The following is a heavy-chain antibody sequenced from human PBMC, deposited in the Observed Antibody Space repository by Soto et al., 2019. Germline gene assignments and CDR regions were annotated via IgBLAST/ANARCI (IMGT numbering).Heavy chain of an antibody. D-gene: IGHD6-6*01. CDR1: GGSFSGYY. J-gene: IGHJ4*02. CDR3: ARRRIAARSGHDY. CDR2: IHHSGST. Sequence: QVQLQQWGAGLLKPSETLSLTCAVYGGSFSGYYWSWIRQPPGKGLEWIGEIHHSGSTNYNPSLKGRVTISVDTSKNQFSLKLSSVTAADTAVYYCARRRIAARSGHDYWGQGTLVTVSS. V-gene: IGHV4-34*01.